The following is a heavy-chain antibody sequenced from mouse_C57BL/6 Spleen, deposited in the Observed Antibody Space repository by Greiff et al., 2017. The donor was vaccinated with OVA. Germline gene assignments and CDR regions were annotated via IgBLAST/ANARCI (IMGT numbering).Heavy chain of an antibody. D-gene: IGHD2-3*01. CDR3: ARYPYDGYYGYAMDY. V-gene: IGHV1-64*01. CDR1: GYTFTSYW. Sequence: VQLQQPGAELVKPGASVKLSCKASGYTFTSYWMHWVKQRPGQGLEWIGMIHPNSGSNNYNEKFKSKATLTVDKSSSTAYMQLSSLTSEDSAVYYCARYPYDGYYGYAMDYWGQGTSVTVSS. CDR2: IHPNSGSN. J-gene: IGHJ4*01.